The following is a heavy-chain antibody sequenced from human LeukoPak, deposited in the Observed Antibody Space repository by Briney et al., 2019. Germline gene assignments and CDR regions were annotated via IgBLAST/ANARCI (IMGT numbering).Heavy chain of an antibody. Sequence: GXLRLSXXXSGFTFXXYSMTWVRQAPGKGLEWVSSISSSSSYIYYADSVKGRFTMSRDNAKNSLYLQMNSLRAEDTAVYYCARVPLNYDFWSSYTYYYYYYGMDVWGQGTTVTVSS. V-gene: IGHV3-21*01. CDR1: GFTFXXYS. CDR2: ISSSSSYI. J-gene: IGHJ6*02. D-gene: IGHD3-3*01. CDR3: ARVPLNYDFWSSYTYYYYYYGMDV.